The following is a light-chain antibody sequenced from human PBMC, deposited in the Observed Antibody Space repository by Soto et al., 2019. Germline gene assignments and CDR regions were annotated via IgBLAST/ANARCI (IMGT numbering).Light chain of an antibody. CDR3: GTWDSSLSVGV. Sequence: SVLTQPPSVSAAPGQKVTISCSGSSSNIGNNYVSWYQQLPGTAPKLLIYENNKRPSGIPERFSGSKSGTSATLGIMGLQTGDEADYYCGTWDSSLSVGVFGGGTKLTVL. CDR1: SSNIGNNY. V-gene: IGLV1-51*02. CDR2: ENN. J-gene: IGLJ3*02.